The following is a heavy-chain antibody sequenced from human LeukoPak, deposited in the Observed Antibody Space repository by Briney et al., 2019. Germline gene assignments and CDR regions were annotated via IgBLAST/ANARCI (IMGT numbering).Heavy chain of an antibody. Sequence: PGGSLRLSCAASGFSFNTYAMSWVRQAPGKGLEWVSAISNTGGSTYYADSVKGRFTISRDKSKNTLSLQMNSLRAEDTAVYYCAKLGGNYGSGSYQAFDIWGQGTMVTVSS. V-gene: IGHV3-23*01. CDR2: ISNTGGST. D-gene: IGHD3-10*01. CDR1: GFSFNTYA. J-gene: IGHJ3*02. CDR3: AKLGGNYGSGSYQAFDI.